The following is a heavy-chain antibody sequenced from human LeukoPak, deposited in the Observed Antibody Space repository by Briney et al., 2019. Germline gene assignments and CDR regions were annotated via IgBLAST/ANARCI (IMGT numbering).Heavy chain of an antibody. Sequence: GGSLRLSCAASGFTFSSYAMSWVRQAPGKGLEWVSGVSGSGGSTYYADSVKGRFTISRDNSKNTLYLKMNSLRAEDTAVYYCAKAPGYSYQYYFDYWGQGTLVTVSS. CDR2: VSGSGGST. V-gene: IGHV3-23*01. J-gene: IGHJ4*02. D-gene: IGHD5-18*01. CDR1: GFTFSSYA. CDR3: AKAPGYSYQYYFDY.